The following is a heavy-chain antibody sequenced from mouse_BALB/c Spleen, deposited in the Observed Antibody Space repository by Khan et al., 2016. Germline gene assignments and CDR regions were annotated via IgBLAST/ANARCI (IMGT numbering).Heavy chain of an antibody. CDR2: ISYSGST. J-gene: IGHJ1*01. D-gene: IGHD1-1*01. CDR3: ASPHGSGWYFDV. V-gene: IGHV3-8*02. Sequence: VQLQQAGPSLVKPSKTLSLTCSVTGDSITSGYWNWIRKLPGNKLEYMGYISYSGSTYYNPSLKSRISITRDTSKNKYYLQLNSVTTEDTATYYCASPHGSGWYFDVWGAGTTVTVSS. CDR1: GDSITSGY.